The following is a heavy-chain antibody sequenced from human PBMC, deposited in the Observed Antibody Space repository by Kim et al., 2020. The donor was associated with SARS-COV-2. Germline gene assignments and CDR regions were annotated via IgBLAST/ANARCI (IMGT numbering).Heavy chain of an antibody. D-gene: IGHD3-10*01. CDR3: AKGRLWFGEFVPYFDS. V-gene: IGHV3-33*06. J-gene: IGHJ4*02. Sequence: SVKGRFTSARDNTKNTLYLQMNRLRSEDTAVYSCAKGRLWFGEFVPYFDSWGQGTLVTVSS.